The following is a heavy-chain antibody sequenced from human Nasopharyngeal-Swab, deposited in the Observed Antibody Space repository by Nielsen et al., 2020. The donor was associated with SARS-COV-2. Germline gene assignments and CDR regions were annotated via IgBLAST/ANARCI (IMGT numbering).Heavy chain of an antibody. V-gene: IGHV3-21*01. J-gene: IGHJ6*02. CDR3: ARQNFQTGGASYDMDV. CDR1: GFTVSSNY. D-gene: IGHD3-16*01. Sequence: GGSLRLSCAASGFTVSSNYMSWVRQAPGKGLEWVSSISSSSTYIYYADSVKGRFTISRDNAKNSLYLQMNSLRAEDTAVYYCARQNFQTGGASYDMDVWGHGTTVTVSS. CDR2: ISSSSTYI.